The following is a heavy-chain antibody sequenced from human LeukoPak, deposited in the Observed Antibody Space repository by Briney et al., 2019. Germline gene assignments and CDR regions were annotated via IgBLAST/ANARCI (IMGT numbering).Heavy chain of an antibody. CDR1: GFTFSSYA. D-gene: IGHD3-10*01. Sequence: PGGSLRLSCAASGFTFSSYAMRWVRQAPGKGLEWVAVISYDGSNKYYADSVKGRFTISRDNSKNTLYLQMNSLRAEDTAVYYCARETLWGYFDYWGQGTLVTVSS. CDR3: ARETLWGYFDY. J-gene: IGHJ4*02. V-gene: IGHV3-30*04. CDR2: ISYDGSNK.